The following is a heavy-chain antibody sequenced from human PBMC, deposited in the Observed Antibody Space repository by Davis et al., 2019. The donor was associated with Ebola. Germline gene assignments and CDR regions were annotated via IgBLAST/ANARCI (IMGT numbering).Heavy chain of an antibody. V-gene: IGHV4-34*01. D-gene: IGHD6-19*01. CDR3: ARRVNGYSSGWYYFDY. J-gene: IGHJ4*02. Sequence: SETLSLTCAVYGGSFSGYYWSWIRQPPGKGLEWIGEINHSGSTNYNPSLKSRVTISVDTSKNQFSLKLSSVTAADTAVYYCARRVNGYSSGWYYFDYWGQGTLVTVSS. CDR1: GGSFSGYY. CDR2: INHSGST.